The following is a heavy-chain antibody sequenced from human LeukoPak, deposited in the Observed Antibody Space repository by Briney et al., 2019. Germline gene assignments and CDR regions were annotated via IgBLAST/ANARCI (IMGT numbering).Heavy chain of an antibody. CDR3: GRSARRHWLGQ. J-gene: IGHJ4*02. Sequence: ASVKVSCKASGYTFTSYGISWVRQAPGQGREWIGWISAYNGNTNYAQKLQCRVTMTTDTSTSTAYMERRLMRSDTTAVYYCGRSARRHWLGQWGQGTLVTVSS. V-gene: IGHV1-18*01. CDR1: GYTFTSYG. D-gene: IGHD6-19*01. CDR2: ISAYNGNT.